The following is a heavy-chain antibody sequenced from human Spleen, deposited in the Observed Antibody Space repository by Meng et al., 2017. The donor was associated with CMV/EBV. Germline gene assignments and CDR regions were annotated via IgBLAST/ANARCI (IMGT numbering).Heavy chain of an antibody. V-gene: IGHV4-34*01. CDR2: INHSGST. Sequence: SETLSLTCAVYGGSFSGYYWSWIRQPPGKGLEWIGEINHSGSTSYNPSLKSRVTISIDTSKSQFSLKVTSVTAADTAVYYCAREVALQLWHDFWGQGTLVTVSS. D-gene: IGHD5-18*01. CDR3: AREVALQLWHDF. J-gene: IGHJ4*02. CDR1: GGSFSGYY.